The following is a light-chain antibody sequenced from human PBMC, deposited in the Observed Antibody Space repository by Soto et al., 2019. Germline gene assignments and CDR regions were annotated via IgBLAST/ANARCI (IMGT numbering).Light chain of an antibody. CDR2: AAS. CDR1: QSVSSN. Sequence: EIVMTQSPATLSVSPGEGATLSCRASQSVSSNLAWYRQTPGQAPRLLIYAASTRATGIPARFSGSGSGTEFTLTISSLQSEDFAVYYCQQYNNGPPFTFGGGTKVEIK. CDR3: QQYNNGPPFT. V-gene: IGKV3D-15*01. J-gene: IGKJ4*01.